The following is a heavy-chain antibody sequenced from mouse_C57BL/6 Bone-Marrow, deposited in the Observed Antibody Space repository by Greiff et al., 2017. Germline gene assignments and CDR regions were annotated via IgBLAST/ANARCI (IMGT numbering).Heavy chain of an antibody. CDR1: GYTFTSYW. CDR3: ARNCNGFDY. J-gene: IGHJ2*01. D-gene: IGHD1-1*02. Sequence: QVQLKQPGAELVMPGASVKLSCKASGYTFTSYWMHWVKQRPGQGLEWIGEIDPSDSYTNYTPKFQGKSTLTVDQSSRTAYMQLSSLTSEDSAVYYCARNCNGFDYWGQGTTLTVSS. V-gene: IGHV1-69*01. CDR2: IDPSDSYT.